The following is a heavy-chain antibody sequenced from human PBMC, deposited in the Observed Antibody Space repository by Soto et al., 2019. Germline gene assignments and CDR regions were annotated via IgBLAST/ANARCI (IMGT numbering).Heavy chain of an antibody. D-gene: IGHD3-10*01. CDR1: GGSVSSGSYY. CDR2: IYYSGST. V-gene: IGHV4-61*01. Sequence: SETLSLTCTVSGGSVSSGSYYWSWIRQPPGKELEWIGYIYYSGSTNYNPSLKSRVTISVDTSKNQFSLKLSSVTAADTAVYYCAREGRAMWFDPWGQGTLVTVSS. CDR3: AREGRAMWFDP. J-gene: IGHJ5*02.